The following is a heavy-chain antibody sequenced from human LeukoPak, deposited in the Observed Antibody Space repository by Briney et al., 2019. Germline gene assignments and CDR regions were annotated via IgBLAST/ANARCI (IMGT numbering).Heavy chain of an antibody. D-gene: IGHD2-21*01. CDR3: AKTRNAWSAYDP. J-gene: IGHJ5*02. CDR1: GFAFSSYA. CDR2: ISGSGAST. V-gene: IGHV3-23*01. Sequence: PGGSLRLSCAASGFAFSSYAMSWVRQAPGKGLEWVSAISGSGASTYYADSVKGRFTISRDNSKNTLYLQMISLRADDTAVYYCAKTRNAWSAYDPWGQGTLVTVSS.